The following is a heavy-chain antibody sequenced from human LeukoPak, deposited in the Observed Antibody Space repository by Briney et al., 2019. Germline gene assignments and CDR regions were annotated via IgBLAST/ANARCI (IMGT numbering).Heavy chain of an antibody. CDR1: GDSISSSDYY. CDR2: INYSGRT. V-gene: IGHV4-39*01. Sequence: SETLSLTCTVSGDSISSSDYYWGWIRQPPGKGLEWIALINYSGRTFYNPSLKSRVTISVDMSKNQFSLNLNSVTAADTAVYYCARRRKDLNWFDPWGQGTLVTVSS. CDR3: ARRRKDLNWFDP. J-gene: IGHJ5*02.